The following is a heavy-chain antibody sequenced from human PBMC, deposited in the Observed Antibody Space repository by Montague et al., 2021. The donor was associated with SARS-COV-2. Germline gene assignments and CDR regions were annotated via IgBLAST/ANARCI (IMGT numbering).Heavy chain of an antibody. CDR2: IYNGGSI. CDR3: ARTGLGAYDILTGYTVNAFDM. J-gene: IGHJ3*02. Sequence: SETLSLTCSVSGGSISNYFWSWIRQTPGKGLEWIGYIYNGGSIDYNPSLKSRVTISVDTSKNQFSVKLSSVTAADTAVYYCARTGLGAYDILTGYTVNAFDMWGQGTMVTVSS. CDR1: GGSISNYF. D-gene: IGHD3-9*01. V-gene: IGHV4-59*01.